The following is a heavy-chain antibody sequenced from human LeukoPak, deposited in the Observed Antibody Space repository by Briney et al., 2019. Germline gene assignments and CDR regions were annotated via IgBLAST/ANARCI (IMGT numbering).Heavy chain of an antibody. CDR3: ERVDHYDGNSVGY. D-gene: IGHD4-23*01. CDR1: GYSFITYY. Sequence: ASVKVSCKASGYSFITYYMHWMRQAPGQGLEWMGTMNPRGGSTNYAQKFQGRVTMTRDPSTSTDYMELSSLRFEDTAVYYCERVDHYDGNSVGYWGQGTLVTVSS. V-gene: IGHV1-46*01. J-gene: IGHJ4*02. CDR2: MNPRGGST.